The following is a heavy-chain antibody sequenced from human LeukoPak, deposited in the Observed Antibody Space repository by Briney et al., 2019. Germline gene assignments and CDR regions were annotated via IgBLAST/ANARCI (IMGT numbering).Heavy chain of an antibody. CDR3: AGRGSGSYFDY. D-gene: IGHD3-10*01. Sequence: GGSLRLSCAASGFTFSSDVMSWVRQAPGKWLEWVSAISGSGGRTYYADSVKGRFTISRDNSKNTLFLQMHSLRAEDTAVYYCAGRGSGSYFDYWGQGTLVTVSS. J-gene: IGHJ4*02. CDR1: GFTFSSDV. V-gene: IGHV3-23*01. CDR2: ISGSGGRT.